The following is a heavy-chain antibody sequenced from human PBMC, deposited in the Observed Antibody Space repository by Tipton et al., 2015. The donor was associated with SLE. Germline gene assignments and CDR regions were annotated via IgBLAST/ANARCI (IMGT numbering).Heavy chain of an antibody. CDR1: GGSISSHY. Sequence: TLSLTCTVSGGSISSHYWSWIRQPPEKGLEWIGYIYYSGSTNYNPSIKSRVTISVDTSKNQFSLKLSSVTAADTAVYYCARGGGSYGHGEDFDYWGQGTLVTVSS. CDR2: IYYSGST. CDR3: ARGGGSYGHGEDFDY. V-gene: IGHV4-59*11. D-gene: IGHD5-18*01. J-gene: IGHJ4*02.